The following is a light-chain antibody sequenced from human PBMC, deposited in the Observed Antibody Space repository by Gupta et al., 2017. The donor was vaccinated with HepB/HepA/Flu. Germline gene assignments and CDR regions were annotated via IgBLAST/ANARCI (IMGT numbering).Light chain of an antibody. CDR1: QSVRSY. Sequence: EIVLTQSPATLPLSPGERASRSCRASQSVRSYLAWYQQKPGQAPRLLIYDASTRATGIPARFSGSGSATDFTLTTSSLEPEDVGVYYCQQRSNRLTFGGGTKVEIK. CDR3: QQRSNRLT. V-gene: IGKV3-11*01. J-gene: IGKJ4*01. CDR2: DAS.